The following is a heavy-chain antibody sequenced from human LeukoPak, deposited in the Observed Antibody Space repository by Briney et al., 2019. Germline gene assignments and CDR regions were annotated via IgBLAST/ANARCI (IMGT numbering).Heavy chain of an antibody. CDR3: ARDSPVPGESWFDP. V-gene: IGHV3-30*01. J-gene: IGHJ5*02. Sequence: GGSLRLSCAASGFTFSSYAMHWVRQAPGKGLEWVAVISYDGSNKYYADSVKGRFTISRDNSKNTLYLQMNSLRAEDTAVYYYARDSPVPGESWFDPWGQGTLVTVSS. CDR1: GFTFSSYA. D-gene: IGHD2-21*01. CDR2: ISYDGSNK.